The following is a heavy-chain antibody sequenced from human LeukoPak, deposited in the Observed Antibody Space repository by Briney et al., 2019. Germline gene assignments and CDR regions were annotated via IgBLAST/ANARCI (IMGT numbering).Heavy chain of an antibody. V-gene: IGHV1-69*13. CDR2: IIPIFGTA. CDR1: GGTFSSYA. CDR3: ARGYCSSTSCFNNWFDP. D-gene: IGHD2-2*01. J-gene: IGHJ5*02. Sequence: SVKVSCKASGGTFSSYAISWVRQAAGQGLEWMGGIIPIFGTANYAQKFQGRVTITADESTSTAYMELSSLRSEDTAVYYCARGYCSSTSCFNNWFDPWGQGTLVTVSS.